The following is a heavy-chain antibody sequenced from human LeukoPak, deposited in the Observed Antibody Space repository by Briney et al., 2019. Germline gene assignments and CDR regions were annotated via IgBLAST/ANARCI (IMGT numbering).Heavy chain of an antibody. CDR3: ARVGEGYYGMDV. Sequence: PSQTLSLTCAVSGGSISSGGYSWSWTRQPPGKGLEWIGYIYHSGSTYYNPSLKSRVTISVDRSKNQFSLKLSSVTAADTAVYYCARVGEGYYGMDVWGQGTTVTVSS. CDR1: GGSISSGGYS. D-gene: IGHD3-10*01. J-gene: IGHJ6*02. CDR2: IYHSGST. V-gene: IGHV4-30-2*01.